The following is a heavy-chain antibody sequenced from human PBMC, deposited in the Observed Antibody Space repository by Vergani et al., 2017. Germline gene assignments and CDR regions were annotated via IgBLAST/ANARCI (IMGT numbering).Heavy chain of an antibody. D-gene: IGHD5-18*01. CDR2: IYSGGST. Sequence: VQLVESGGGVVQPGRSLRLSCAASGFTVSSNYMSWVRQAPGKGLEWVSVIYSGGSTYYADSVKGRFTISRDNSKNTLYLQMNSLRAEDTAVYYCARAGYSDGLGRVFYYYGMDVWGQGTTVTVSS. CDR3: ARAGYSDGLGRVFYYYGMDV. V-gene: IGHV3-53*01. CDR1: GFTVSSNY. J-gene: IGHJ6*02.